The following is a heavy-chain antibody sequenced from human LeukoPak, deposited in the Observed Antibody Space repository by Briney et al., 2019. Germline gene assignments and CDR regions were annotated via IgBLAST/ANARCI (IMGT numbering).Heavy chain of an antibody. CDR3: AKRVAYNSGYYWDY. V-gene: IGHV3-23*01. D-gene: IGHD6-19*01. J-gene: IGHJ4*02. CDR2: ISSRGGDT. Sequence: PGGSLRLSCAASGFTFSSYGMSWVRQAPGKGLEWFSAISSRGGDTYYADSVKGRFTISRDNSKNTLYVQMNSLRAEDTAVYYCAKRVAYNSGYYWDYWGQGTLVTVSS. CDR1: GFTFSSYG.